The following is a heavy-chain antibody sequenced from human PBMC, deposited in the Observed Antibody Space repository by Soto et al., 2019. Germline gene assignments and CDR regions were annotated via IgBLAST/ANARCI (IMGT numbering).Heavy chain of an antibody. V-gene: IGHV1-46*01. D-gene: IGHD2-8*01. J-gene: IGHJ4*02. Sequence: EASVKVSCKASGYTFTSYYMHWVRQAPGQGLEWMGIINPSGGSTSYAQKFQGRVTMTRDTSTSTVYMELSSLRSEDTAVYYCARDAGYCTNGVCYTLDYWGQGTLVTVSS. CDR3: ARDAGYCTNGVCYTLDY. CDR2: INPSGGST. CDR1: GYTFTSYY.